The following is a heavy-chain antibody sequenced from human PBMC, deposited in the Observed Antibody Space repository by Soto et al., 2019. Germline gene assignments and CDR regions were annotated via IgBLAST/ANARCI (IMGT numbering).Heavy chain of an antibody. CDR3: ARSHSFDGSIYHYYFDF. CDR1: GGSISTYY. J-gene: IGHJ4*02. CDR2: IYASGAT. D-gene: IGHD3-10*01. Sequence: KPSETLSLTCTVSGGSISTYYWSWIRQPPGGTLEWIGYIYASGATTYNPSLESRVTMSVDMPNNEFSLELTSLTAADTAGYYCARSHSFDGSIYHYYFDFWGQGTLVTVSS. V-gene: IGHV4-59*01.